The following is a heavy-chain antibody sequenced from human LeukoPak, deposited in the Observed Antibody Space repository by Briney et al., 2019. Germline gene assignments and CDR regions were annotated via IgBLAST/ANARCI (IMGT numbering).Heavy chain of an antibody. J-gene: IGHJ4*02. Sequence: GGSLRLSCAASGFTFSNAWMSWVRQAPGKGLERVGRIKSKTDGGTTDYAAPVKGRFTISRDDSKNTLYLQMNSLKTEDTAVYYCSTRPRMVRGALYYFDYWGQGTLVTVSS. V-gene: IGHV3-15*01. CDR2: IKSKTDGGTT. D-gene: IGHD3-10*01. CDR3: STRPRMVRGALYYFDY. CDR1: GFTFSNAW.